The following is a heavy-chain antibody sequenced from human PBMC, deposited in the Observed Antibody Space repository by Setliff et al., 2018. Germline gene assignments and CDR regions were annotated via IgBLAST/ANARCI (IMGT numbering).Heavy chain of an antibody. V-gene: IGHV3-7*01. CDR2: IKQDGSEK. Sequence: PGGSLRLSCAASGLTISNCYMDWVRRAPGKGLEGVANIKQDGSEKYYVDSVKGRFTVSRDNAKNLLYLQMNSLRFEDAAVYYCARARAGGRGFTFGANYYYYGMDVRGQGTTVTVSS. CDR3: ARARAGGRGFTFGANYYYYGMDV. J-gene: IGHJ6*02. D-gene: IGHD3-16*01. CDR1: GLTISNCY.